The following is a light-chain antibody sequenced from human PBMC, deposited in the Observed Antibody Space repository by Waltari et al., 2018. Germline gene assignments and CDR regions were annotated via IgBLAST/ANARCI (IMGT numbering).Light chain of an antibody. J-gene: IGKJ4*01. CDR2: WSS. CDR3: QHYYTSPPT. Sequence: DIVMNQSPDSLAGSLGERATINCKSSQSVLSSSDNKNYLAWYQQKPGQPPKLFIYWSSTRESGVPDRFSGSGSGTDFALTISSLQAEDVAVYYCQHYYTSPPTFGGGTKVEIK. CDR1: QSVLSSSDNKNY. V-gene: IGKV4-1*01.